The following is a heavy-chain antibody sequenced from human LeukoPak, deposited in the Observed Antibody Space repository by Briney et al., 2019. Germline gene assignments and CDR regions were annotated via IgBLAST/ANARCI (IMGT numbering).Heavy chain of an antibody. Sequence: SETLSLTCTVSGGSISSYYWSWIRQPPGKGLEWIGYIYYSGSTNYNPSLKSRVTISVDTSKNQFSLKLSSVTAADTAVYYCARDSGYESFDYWGQGTLVTVSS. J-gene: IGHJ4*02. CDR1: GGSISSYY. D-gene: IGHD5-12*01. V-gene: IGHV4-59*12. CDR2: IYYSGST. CDR3: ARDSGYESFDY.